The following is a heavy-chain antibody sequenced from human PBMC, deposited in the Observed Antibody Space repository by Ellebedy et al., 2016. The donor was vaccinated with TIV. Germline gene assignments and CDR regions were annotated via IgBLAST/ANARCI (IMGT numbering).Heavy chain of an antibody. CDR1: GGSISSSNW. D-gene: IGHD3-9*01. CDR2: IYHSGST. J-gene: IGHJ4*02. Sequence: SETLSLTCAVSGGSISSSNWWNWVRQPPGKGLEWIGQIYHSGSTDYNPSLRNRVTISVDKSNNHFSLNLTSVTAADTAVYYCAGYDVLTGYFFYWGQGTLVTVSS. V-gene: IGHV4-4*02. CDR3: AGYDVLTGYFFY.